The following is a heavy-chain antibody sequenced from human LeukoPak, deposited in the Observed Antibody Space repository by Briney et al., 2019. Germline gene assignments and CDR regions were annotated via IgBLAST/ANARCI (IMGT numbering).Heavy chain of an antibody. V-gene: IGHV3-30*03. J-gene: IGHJ4*02. CDR1: GFTFSSYS. Sequence: GGSLRLSCAASGFTFSSYSMHWVRQAPGKGLEWVAVISYDGSNKYYADSVKGRFTISRDNSKNTLYLQMNSLRAEDTAVYYCARDWDYFDYWGQGTLVTVSS. CDR2: ISYDGSNK. D-gene: IGHD3-16*01. CDR3: ARDWDYFDY.